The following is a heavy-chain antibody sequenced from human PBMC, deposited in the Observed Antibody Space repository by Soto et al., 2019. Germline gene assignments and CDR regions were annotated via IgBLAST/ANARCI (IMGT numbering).Heavy chain of an antibody. J-gene: IGHJ6*02. CDR3: AIITRGFSMDV. CDR2: IKHDGSEK. V-gene: IGHV3-7*01. CDR1: GFTFSAYW. D-gene: IGHD1-20*01. Sequence: EVQLVESGGGLVQPGGSLRLSCAASGFTFSAYWMSWVRQTPGKGLEWVANIKHDGSEKYYVDSVKGRFTISRDNAKNSLFLEMNSLIAEDTAVFYSAIITRGFSMDVWGQGTTVTVSS.